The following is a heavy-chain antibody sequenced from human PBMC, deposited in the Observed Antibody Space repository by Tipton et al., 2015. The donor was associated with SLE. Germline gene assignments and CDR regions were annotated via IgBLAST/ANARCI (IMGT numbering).Heavy chain of an antibody. CDR1: GFTFSSYG. V-gene: IGHV3-33*08. D-gene: IGHD6-13*01. J-gene: IGHJ4*02. Sequence: SLRLSCAASGFTFSSYGMHWVRQAPGKGLEWVAVIWYDGSNKYYADSVKGRFTISRDNSKNTLYLQMNSLRAEDTAVYYGARVRGSSGYFDYWGQGTLVTVSS. CDR3: ARVRGSSGYFDY. CDR2: IWYDGSNK.